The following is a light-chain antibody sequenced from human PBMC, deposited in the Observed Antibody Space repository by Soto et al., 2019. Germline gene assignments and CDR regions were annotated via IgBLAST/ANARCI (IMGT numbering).Light chain of an antibody. Sequence: EIVLTQSPATLSLSPGERVTLSCRASQSVDNFLAWYQQKPGQAPRLLIYDASNRAAGIPARFSGSGSGTDFGLTISSLEPDDFAIYYSQQRINWPRTFGQGTKVEVK. CDR2: DAS. V-gene: IGKV3-11*01. J-gene: IGKJ1*01. CDR3: QQRINWPRT. CDR1: QSVDNF.